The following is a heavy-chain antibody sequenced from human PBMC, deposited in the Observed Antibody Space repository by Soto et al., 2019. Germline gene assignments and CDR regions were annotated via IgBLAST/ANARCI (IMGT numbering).Heavy chain of an antibody. CDR2: ISGSGGST. J-gene: IGHJ6*03. CDR3: AKDLGSVTTRGCYMDV. V-gene: IGHV3-23*01. Sequence: GGSLRLSCAASGFTFSSYAMSWVRQAPGKGLEWVSAISGSGGSTYYADSVKGRFTISRDNSKNTLYLQMNSLRAEDMAVYYCAKDLGSVTTRGCYMDVWGKGTTVTVSS. D-gene: IGHD4-17*01. CDR1: GFTFSSYA.